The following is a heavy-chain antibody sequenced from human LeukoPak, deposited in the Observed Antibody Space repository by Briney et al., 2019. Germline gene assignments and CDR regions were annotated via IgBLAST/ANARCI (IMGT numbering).Heavy chain of an antibody. CDR1: GFTFSSHW. J-gene: IGHJ4*02. CDR2: IKQDGSEK. V-gene: IGHV3-7*01. Sequence: GGSLRLSCAASGFTFSSHWMSWVRQAPGKGLEWVANIKQDGSEKYYDDSVKGRFTISRDNAKNSLYLQMNSLRAEDTAVYYCARDKASQWLGDFFDYWGQGTLVTVSS. D-gene: IGHD6-19*01. CDR3: ARDKASQWLGDFFDY.